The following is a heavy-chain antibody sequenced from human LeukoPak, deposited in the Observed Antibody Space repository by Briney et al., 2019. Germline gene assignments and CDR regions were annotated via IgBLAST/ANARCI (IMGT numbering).Heavy chain of an antibody. D-gene: IGHD2-2*01. J-gene: IGHJ4*02. CDR2: IRYDGSDQ. CDR1: GFTFSTYG. V-gene: IGHV3-30*02. CDR3: GKECSSTTCYP. Sequence: GGSLRLSCAASGFTFSTYGMHWVRQAPGKGLEWVAFIRYDGSDQYYADSVKGRFTISRDNTKNTLHLQMNSLRAEDTAIYYCGKECSSTTCYPWGQGTQVTVSS.